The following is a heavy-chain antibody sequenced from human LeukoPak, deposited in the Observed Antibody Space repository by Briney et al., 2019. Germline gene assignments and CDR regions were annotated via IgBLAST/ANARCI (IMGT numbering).Heavy chain of an antibody. CDR2: IIPIFGTA. D-gene: IGHD1-20*01. V-gene: IGHV1-69*13. CDR1: GGTFSSYA. J-gene: IGHJ3*02. Sequence: GASVKVSCKASGGTFSSYAISWVRQAPGQGLEGMGGIIPIFGTANYAQKFQGRVTITADESTSTAYMELSSLRSEDTAVYYCASLGGVTGTTGPSFDIWGQGTMVTVSS. CDR3: ASLGGVTGTTGPSFDI.